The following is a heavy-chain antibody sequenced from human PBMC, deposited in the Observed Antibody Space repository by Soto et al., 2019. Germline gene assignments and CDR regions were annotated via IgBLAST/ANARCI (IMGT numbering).Heavy chain of an antibody. CDR1: GFTFTSYG. J-gene: IGHJ4*02. V-gene: IGHV3-23*01. D-gene: IGHD3-9*01. Sequence: GGSLRLSCTASGFTFTSYGMGWVRQAPGKGPQWVSTIRGDGGQTHYTDSVKGRFSISRDNSKNTVYLQMDSLRAEDTAMYFCARDVGLDSDDFFAYWGQGTQVTVSS. CDR2: IRGDGGQT. CDR3: ARDVGLDSDDFFAY.